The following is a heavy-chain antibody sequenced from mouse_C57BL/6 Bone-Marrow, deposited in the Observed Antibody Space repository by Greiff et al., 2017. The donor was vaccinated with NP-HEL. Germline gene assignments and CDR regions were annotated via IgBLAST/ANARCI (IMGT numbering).Heavy chain of an antibody. Sequence: EVMLVESGGGLVQSGRSLRLSCATSGFTFSDFYMEWVRQAPGKGLEWIAASRNKANDYTTEYSASVKGRFIVSRDTSQSILYLQMKALRAEDTAIYYCARDANWDSYWYFGVWGTGTTVTVSS. D-gene: IGHD4-1*01. J-gene: IGHJ1*03. CDR3: ARDANWDSYWYFGV. V-gene: IGHV7-1*01. CDR2: SRNKANDYTT. CDR1: GFTFSDFY.